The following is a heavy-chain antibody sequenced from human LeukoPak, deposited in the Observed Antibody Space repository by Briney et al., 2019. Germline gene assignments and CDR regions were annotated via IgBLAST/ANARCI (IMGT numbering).Heavy chain of an antibody. V-gene: IGHV3-30*02. Sequence: GGSLRLSCAAFGFTFSRYGFHWVRQAPGKGLEWVAFISDSEGDKWFGDSVKGRFTISRDKSKNTVNLQMSSLRVEDTALYYCARDGGSESYAFDYWGQETLVTVSS. J-gene: IGHJ4*02. CDR2: ISDSEGDK. CDR1: GFTFSRYG. D-gene: IGHD3-10*01. CDR3: ARDGGSESYAFDY.